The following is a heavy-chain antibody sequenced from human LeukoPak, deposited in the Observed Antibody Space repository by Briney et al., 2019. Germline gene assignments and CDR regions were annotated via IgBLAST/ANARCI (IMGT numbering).Heavy chain of an antibody. CDR2: IYYSGST. Sequence: PSETLSLTCTVSGGSISSYYRSWIRQPPGKGLEWIGYIYYSGSTNYNPSLKSRVTISVDTSKNQFSLKLSSVTAADTAVYYCARGGDLGSSFIWGQGTLVTVSS. CDR3: ARGGDLGSSFI. J-gene: IGHJ4*02. CDR1: GGSISSYY. D-gene: IGHD6-6*01. V-gene: IGHV4-59*01.